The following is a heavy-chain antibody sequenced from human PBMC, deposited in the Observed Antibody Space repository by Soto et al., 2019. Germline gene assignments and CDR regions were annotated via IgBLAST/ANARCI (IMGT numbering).Heavy chain of an antibody. CDR2: VSSGSSSR. CDR3: ARESEDLTSNFDY. Sequence: GGSLRLSCAASGFPFFSHSMNWVRQAPGKGLEWISFVSSGSSSRYYADSVKGRFTISRDNAKNSLYLEMNSLRAEDTAVYYCARESEDLTSNFDYWGQGTLVTVSS. J-gene: IGHJ4*02. CDR1: GFPFFSHS. V-gene: IGHV3-48*04.